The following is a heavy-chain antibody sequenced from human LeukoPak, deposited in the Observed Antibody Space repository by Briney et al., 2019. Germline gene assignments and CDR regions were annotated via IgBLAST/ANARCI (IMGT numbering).Heavy chain of an antibody. Sequence: SETLSLTCAVYGGSFTDYYWNWIRQPPGKGLEWIGEINHSGITNYNPSLKSRVTISADTSKNQFSLKLSSVTAADTAVYYCARGRLTTINWFDPWGQGTLVTVSS. V-gene: IGHV4-34*01. J-gene: IGHJ5*02. D-gene: IGHD4-17*01. CDR3: ARGRLTTINWFDP. CDR1: GGSFTDYY. CDR2: INHSGIT.